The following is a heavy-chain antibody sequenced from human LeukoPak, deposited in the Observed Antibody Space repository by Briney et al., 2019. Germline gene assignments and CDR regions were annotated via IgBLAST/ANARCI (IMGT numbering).Heavy chain of an antibody. V-gene: IGHV3-66*02. CDR1: GFTASSNY. CDR2: IYSGGST. J-gene: IGHJ5*02. Sequence: GGSLRLSCAASGFTASSNYMSWVRQAPGKGLEWVSVIYSGGSTYYAESVKGRFTISRDNSKSTLYLQMNSLRAEDTAVYYCARERYQSSGWYLGWFDPWGQGTLVTVSS. D-gene: IGHD6-19*01. CDR3: ARERYQSSGWYLGWFDP.